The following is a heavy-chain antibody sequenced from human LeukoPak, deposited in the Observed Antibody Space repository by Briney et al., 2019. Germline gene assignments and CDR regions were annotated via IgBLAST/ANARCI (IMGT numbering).Heavy chain of an antibody. Sequence: SETLSLTCAVYGGSFSGYYWSWIRQPPGKGLEWIGEINHSGSTNYNPSLKSRVTISVDTSKNQFSLKLSSGTAADTAVYYCARGRAVAFYYYGMDVWGQGTTVTVSS. J-gene: IGHJ6*02. CDR1: GGSFSGYY. CDR3: ARGRAVAFYYYGMDV. D-gene: IGHD6-19*01. V-gene: IGHV4-34*01. CDR2: INHSGST.